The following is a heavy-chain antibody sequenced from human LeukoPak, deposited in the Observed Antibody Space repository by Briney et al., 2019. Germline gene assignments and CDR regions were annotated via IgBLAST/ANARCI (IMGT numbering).Heavy chain of an antibody. CDR3: ARDLSNIAAAGP. V-gene: IGHV3-21*01. J-gene: IGHJ5*02. Sequence: GGSLRLSCAASGFTFSSYSMNWVRQAPGKGLEWVSSISSSSSYIYYADSVKGRFTISRDNAKNSLYLQMNSLRAEDTAVYYCARDLSNIAAAGPWGQGTLFTVSS. CDR2: ISSSSSYI. CDR1: GFTFSSYS. D-gene: IGHD6-13*01.